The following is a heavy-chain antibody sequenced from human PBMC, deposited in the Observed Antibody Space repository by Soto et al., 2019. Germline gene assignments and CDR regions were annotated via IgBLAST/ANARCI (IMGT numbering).Heavy chain of an antibody. CDR2: IIPIFGTA. V-gene: IGHV1-69*13. D-gene: IGHD6-19*01. J-gene: IGHJ6*02. Sequence: ASVKVSCKASGGTFSSYAISWVRQAPGQGLEWMGGIIPIFGTANYAQKFQGRVTITADESTSTAYMELSGLRSEDTAVYYCARDREAVAGTSGGMDVWGQGTTVTVSS. CDR3: ARDREAVAGTSGGMDV. CDR1: GGTFSSYA.